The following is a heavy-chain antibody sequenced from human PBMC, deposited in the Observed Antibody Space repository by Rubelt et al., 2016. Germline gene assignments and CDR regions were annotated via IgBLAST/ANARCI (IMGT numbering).Heavy chain of an antibody. CDR1: GGSFSGYY. CDR3: ARGGSFPLYY. D-gene: IGHD1-26*01. V-gene: IGHV4-34*01. J-gene: IGHJ4*02. CDR2: INHSGST. Sequence: QVQLQQWGAGLLKPSETLSLTCAVYGGSFSGYYWSWIRQPPGKGLEWIGEINHSGSTNYNPSLKGGVTISVDRSSNQFSLKLGSVTAADTAVYYCARGGSFPLYYWGQGTLVTVSS.